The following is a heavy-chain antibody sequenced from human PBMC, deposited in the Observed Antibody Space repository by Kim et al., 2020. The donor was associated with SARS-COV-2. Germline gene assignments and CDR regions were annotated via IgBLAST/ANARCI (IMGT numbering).Heavy chain of an antibody. CDR3: AKGAGSGYPYYFDS. J-gene: IGHJ4*02. D-gene: IGHD3-22*01. V-gene: IGHV3-23*01. CDR1: GFIFSSYG. CDR2: ITAGGDGT. Sequence: GGSLRLSCAASGFIFSSYGMRLVRQAAGKGLEWVSGITAGGDGTNYADSVKGRFTISRDNSKNALYLQMNSLRAEDTAVYYCAKGAGSGYPYYFDSWGQGTLVIVSS.